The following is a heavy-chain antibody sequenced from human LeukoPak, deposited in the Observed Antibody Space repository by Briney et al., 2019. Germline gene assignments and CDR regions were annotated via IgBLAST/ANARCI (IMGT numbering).Heavy chain of an antibody. J-gene: IGHJ4*02. CDR2: MYHSGNI. D-gene: IGHD3-10*01. V-gene: IGHV4-38-2*02. CDR3: ARLLGSVSFSGV. Sequence: PSETLSLTCIVSGYSITSGYHWGWIRQTPGKGLEWIGTMYHSGNINYNPSLKSRVTVSVDTSKNQFSLKLDSVTAADTAVFYCARLLGSVSFSGVWVQGILVTVSS. CDR1: GYSITSGYH.